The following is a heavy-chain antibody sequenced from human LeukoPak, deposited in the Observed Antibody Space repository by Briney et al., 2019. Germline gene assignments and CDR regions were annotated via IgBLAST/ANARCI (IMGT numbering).Heavy chain of an antibody. CDR3: ARDLTLGRGSFFFFDY. Sequence: PGNSPRLSCAASGFTFSSYGMHWVRQAPGKGLEWVAVIWYDGSNKYYADSVKGRFTISRDNSKNTLYLQINSRRPDDTAGHYLARDLTLGRGSFFFFDYWGQGTLVTVSS. CDR2: IWYDGSNK. V-gene: IGHV3-33*01. D-gene: IGHD1-26*01. CDR1: GFTFSSYG. J-gene: IGHJ4*02.